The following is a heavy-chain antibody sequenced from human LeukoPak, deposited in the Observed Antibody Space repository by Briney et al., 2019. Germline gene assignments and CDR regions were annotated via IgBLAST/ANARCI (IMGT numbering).Heavy chain of an antibody. CDR1: GGSISSSSYY. J-gene: IGHJ5*02. Sequence: SETLSLTCTVSGGSISSSSYYWSWIRQPPGKGLEWIGYIYYSGSTNYNPSLKSRVTISVDTSKNQFSLKLSSVTAADTAVYYCARGGDWANWFDPWGQGTLVTVSS. CDR2: IYYSGST. D-gene: IGHD3/OR15-3a*01. CDR3: ARGGDWANWFDP. V-gene: IGHV4-61*01.